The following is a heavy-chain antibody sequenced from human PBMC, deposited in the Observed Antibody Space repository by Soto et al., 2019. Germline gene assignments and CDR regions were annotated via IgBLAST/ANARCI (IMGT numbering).Heavy chain of an antibody. Sequence: SETLSLTCSVSTGSMRTYYWTWVRQLPGKGLEWIGQISHTGRTKYNPSLESRVTISVDTSRKQFSLKLTSVTAADTALYYCARDDTTGLFDFWGQGTLGTVS. CDR1: TGSMRTYY. CDR2: ISHTGRT. D-gene: IGHD4-17*01. CDR3: ARDDTTGLFDF. V-gene: IGHV4-59*01. J-gene: IGHJ4*02.